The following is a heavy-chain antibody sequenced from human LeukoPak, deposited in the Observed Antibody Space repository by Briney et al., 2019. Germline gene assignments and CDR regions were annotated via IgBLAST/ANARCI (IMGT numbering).Heavy chain of an antibody. J-gene: IGHJ4*02. CDR3: ARVLAVALDY. V-gene: IGHV3-53*01. CDR1: GFTVSSNY. D-gene: IGHD6-19*01. Sequence: GGSLRLSCAASGFTVSSNYMSWVRQAPGKGLEWVSVIYSGGSTYYVDSVKGRFTISRDNSKNTLYLQMNSLRAEDTAVYYCARVLAVALDYWGQGTLVTVSS. CDR2: IYSGGST.